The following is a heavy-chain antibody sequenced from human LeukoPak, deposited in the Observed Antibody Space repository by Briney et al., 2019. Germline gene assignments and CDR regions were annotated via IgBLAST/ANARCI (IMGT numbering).Heavy chain of an antibody. Sequence: PGGSLRLSCAASGFTFSSYWMSWVRQAPGKGLEGVANIKQDGSEKYYVDSVKGRFTISRDNAKNSLYLQMNSLRAEDTAVYYCAREQRYDFWSGYYYYYYMDVWGKGTTVTVSS. CDR2: IKQDGSEK. CDR3: AREQRYDFWSGYYYYYYMDV. V-gene: IGHV3-7*01. J-gene: IGHJ6*03. CDR1: GFTFSSYW. D-gene: IGHD3-3*01.